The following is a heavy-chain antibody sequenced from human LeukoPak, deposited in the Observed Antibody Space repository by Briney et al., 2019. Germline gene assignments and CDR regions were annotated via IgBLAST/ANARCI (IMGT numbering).Heavy chain of an antibody. V-gene: IGHV3-23*01. CDR2: ISGSGGST. CDR3: ARRAGAYSHPYDY. Sequence: GGSLRLSCAASGFTFSSYAMSWVRQAPGKGLEWVSAISGSGGSTYYADSVKGRFTISRDNSKNTLYLQMDSLRAEDTAVYYCARRAGAYSHPYDYWGQGTLVTVSS. J-gene: IGHJ4*02. CDR1: GFTFSSYA. D-gene: IGHD4/OR15-4a*01.